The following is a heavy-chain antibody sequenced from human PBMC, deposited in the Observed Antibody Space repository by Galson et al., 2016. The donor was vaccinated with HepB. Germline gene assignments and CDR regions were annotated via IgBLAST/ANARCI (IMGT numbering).Heavy chain of an antibody. V-gene: IGHV3-23*01. CDR1: GFTFSSYA. J-gene: IGHJ5*02. CDR3: AKMGGFCSSATGYRADR. D-gene: IGHD2-2*01. CDR2: IIGSGDRT. Sequence: SLRLSCAASGFTFSSYAMTWVRQAPGQGLEWVSAIIGSGDRTYYADSVKGRFTIPRDNSKNTLYLQMNSLRAEDTAVYYCAKMGGFCSSATGYRADRWGQGTLVTVSS.